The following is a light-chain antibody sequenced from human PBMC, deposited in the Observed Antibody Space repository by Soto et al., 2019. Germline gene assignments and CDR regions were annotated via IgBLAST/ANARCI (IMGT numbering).Light chain of an antibody. J-gene: IGLJ1*01. CDR1: SSDVGGYNY. V-gene: IGLV2-8*01. CDR2: DVN. CDR3: SSHAGSXNPFV. Sequence: QSALTQPPSASGSPGQSVTISCTGTSSDVGGYNYVSWYQQHPGKAPKVLIYDVNKRPSGVPDRFSGSKSGNTASLTVSGLQAEDEADYYCSSHAGSXNPFVXXXGTKLTVL.